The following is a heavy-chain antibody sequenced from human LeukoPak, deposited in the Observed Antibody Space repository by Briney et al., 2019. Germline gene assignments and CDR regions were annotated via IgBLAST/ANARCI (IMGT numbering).Heavy chain of an antibody. Sequence: GASVKVSCKASGYTLTSYDINWVRQANGQGLEWMGWMNPNSGNTGYAQKFQGRVTMTRNTSISTAYMELSSLRSEDTAVYYCARSGFYPNGHFQHWGQGTLVTVSS. J-gene: IGHJ1*01. V-gene: IGHV1-8*01. D-gene: IGHD3-10*01. CDR1: GYTLTSYD. CDR2: MNPNSGNT. CDR3: ARSGFYPNGHFQH.